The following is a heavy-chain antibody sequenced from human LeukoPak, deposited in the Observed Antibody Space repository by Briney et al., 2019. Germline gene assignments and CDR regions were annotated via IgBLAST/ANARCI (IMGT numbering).Heavy chain of an antibody. CDR2: ISSSGGTK. CDR3: ARDRSGGNFDY. V-gene: IGHV3-48*03. J-gene: IGHJ4*02. CDR1: GLTFSSYE. Sequence: PGGSLRLSCAASGLTFSSYEMNWVRQAPGKGLEWVSYISSSGGTKYYADSVKGRFTISRDNAKKSLFLQMNSLRAEDTAVYYCARDRSGGNFDYWGQGTLVSVSS. D-gene: IGHD4-23*01.